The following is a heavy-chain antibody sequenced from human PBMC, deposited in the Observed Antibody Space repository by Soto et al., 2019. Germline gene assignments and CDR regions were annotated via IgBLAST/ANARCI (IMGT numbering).Heavy chain of an antibody. Sequence: QVQLVESGGGVVQPGRSLRLSCAASGFTFSSYGMHWVRQAPGKGLEWVAVISYDGSNKYYADSVKGRFTISRDNSKNTLYLQMNSLRAEDTAVYYCAKAPAAIPTLYYFDYWGQGTLVTVSS. J-gene: IGHJ4*02. CDR1: GFTFSSYG. V-gene: IGHV3-30*18. D-gene: IGHD2-2*02. CDR2: ISYDGSNK. CDR3: AKAPAAIPTLYYFDY.